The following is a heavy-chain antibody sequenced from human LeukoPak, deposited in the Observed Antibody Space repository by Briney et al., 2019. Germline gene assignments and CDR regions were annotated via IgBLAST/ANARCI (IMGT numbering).Heavy chain of an antibody. CDR2: ISAYNGNT. J-gene: IGHJ6*03. CDR1: GYTFTSYG. V-gene: IGHV1-18*01. Sequence: ASVKVSCKASGYTFTSYGISWVRQAPGQGLEWMGWISAYNGNTNYAQKLQGRVTMTTDTSTSTAYMELRSLRSDDTAVYYCARDSIGGSYLNYYYYMDVWGKGTTVTVSS. D-gene: IGHD1-26*01. CDR3: ARDSIGGSYLNYYYYMDV.